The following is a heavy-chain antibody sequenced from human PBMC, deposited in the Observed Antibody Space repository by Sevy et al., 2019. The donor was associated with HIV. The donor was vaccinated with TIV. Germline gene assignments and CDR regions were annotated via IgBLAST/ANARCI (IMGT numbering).Heavy chain of an antibody. Sequence: GGSLRLSCSASGFTFSYYAMHWVRQAPGKGLQYVSGISSNGDSTDYADSVKGRFTISRDNSKNTLYLQMNSLRAEDTAVYYCARDHVKDGDLGDYYYYAMDVWGQGTTVTVSS. J-gene: IGHJ6*02. CDR1: GFTFSYYA. CDR2: ISSNGDST. CDR3: ARDHVKDGDLGDYYYYAMDV. D-gene: IGHD4-17*01. V-gene: IGHV3-64*04.